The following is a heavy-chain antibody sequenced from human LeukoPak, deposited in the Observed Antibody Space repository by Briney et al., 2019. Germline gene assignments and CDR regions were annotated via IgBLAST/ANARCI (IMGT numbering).Heavy chain of an antibody. CDR2: ISRSSSYI. CDR3: AKSRSGSANWALQIFDN. D-gene: IGHD1-1*01. Sequence: GGALRLSCAASGFTFRSYSMNWDRHAPGKGVEGGSSISRSSSYIYYADYVKGRFTISRDNSKNSLFVQMNSLRAEDTAVYFCAKSRSGSANWALQIFDNWGQGTLVTVSS. CDR1: GFTFRSYS. V-gene: IGHV3-21*03. J-gene: IGHJ4*02.